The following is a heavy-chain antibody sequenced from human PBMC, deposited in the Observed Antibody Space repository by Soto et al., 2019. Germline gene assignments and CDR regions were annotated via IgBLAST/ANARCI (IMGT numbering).Heavy chain of an antibody. CDR1: GYSFATYC. Sequence: GESLKMSCEGSGYSFATYCIGLVLQMPGKGLELMGIIYPGDSDTRYNPSFQGQVTISADKSINTAYLQWDSLKASDTAMYFCARKNTGYSWFDPWGQGTLVTVSS. V-gene: IGHV5-51*01. J-gene: IGHJ5*02. CDR2: IYPGDSDT. CDR3: ARKNTGYSWFDP. D-gene: IGHD5-12*01.